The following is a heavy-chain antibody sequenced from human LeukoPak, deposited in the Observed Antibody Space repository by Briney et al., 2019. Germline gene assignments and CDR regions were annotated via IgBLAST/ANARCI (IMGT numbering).Heavy chain of an antibody. CDR1: GFTFSRYS. V-gene: IGHV3-21*01. CDR3: ARGSYVQQRQDLFDY. CDR2: INIDSSYI. J-gene: IGHJ4*02. D-gene: IGHD6-13*01. Sequence: GGSLRLSCAASGFTFSRYSMNWVRQAPGKGLEWVSSINIDSSYIYYADSVKGRFTISRDNAKNSLYLQMNSLRAEDTAVYYCARGSYVQQRQDLFDYWGQGTLATVSS.